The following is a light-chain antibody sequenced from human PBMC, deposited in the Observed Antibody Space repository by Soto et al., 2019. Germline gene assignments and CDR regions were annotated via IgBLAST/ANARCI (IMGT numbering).Light chain of an antibody. CDR1: QGISDY. J-gene: IGKJ3*01. Sequence: IQMTQSPSSLSASVGDTVTITCRASQGISDYLAWYQQKPGKVPKLLIYRASTLHSGAPSRFSGSGSGTGFTLTISSLQPEDVATYYCQRYNNAPVTFGPGTKVDLK. CDR2: RAS. V-gene: IGKV1-27*01. CDR3: QRYNNAPVT.